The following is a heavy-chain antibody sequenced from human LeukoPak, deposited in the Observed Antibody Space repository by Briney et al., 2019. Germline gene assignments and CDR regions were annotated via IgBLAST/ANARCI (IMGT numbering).Heavy chain of an antibody. J-gene: IGHJ6*03. CDR1: GYTFTGYY. D-gene: IGHD1-7*01. Sequence: ASVKVSCKASGYTFTGYYMHWVRQAPGQGLEWMGWINPNSGGTNYAQKFQGRVTMTGDTSISTAYMELSRLRSDDTAVYYCARTELGDYYYYMDVWGKGTTVTVSS. V-gene: IGHV1-2*02. CDR3: ARTELGDYYYYMDV. CDR2: INPNSGGT.